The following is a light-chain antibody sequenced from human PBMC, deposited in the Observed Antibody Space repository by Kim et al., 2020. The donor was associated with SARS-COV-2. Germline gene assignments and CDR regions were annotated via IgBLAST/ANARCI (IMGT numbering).Light chain of an antibody. CDR3: CSYAGSVV. V-gene: IGLV2-11*01. J-gene: IGLJ2*01. CDR1: SSDVGSYNY. Sequence: QSALTQPRSVSGSPGQSVTISCTGTSSDVGSYNYVSWYQQHPSKAPKLIIYDVTKRPSGVPDRFSGSKSGNTASLTISGLQAEDEADYYCCSYAGSVVFGGGTKLTVL. CDR2: DVT.